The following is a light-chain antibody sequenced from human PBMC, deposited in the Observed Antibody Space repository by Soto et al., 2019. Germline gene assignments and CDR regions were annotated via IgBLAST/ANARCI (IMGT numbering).Light chain of an antibody. V-gene: IGLV4-69*01. CDR1: SGHSNYA. CDR3: QTWGSGIVV. CDR2: LNSDGSH. Sequence: QLVLTQSPSASASLGASVKLTCTLSSGHSNYAIAWHQQQSEKGPRYLMNLNSDGSHSKGDGIPDRFSGSSSGAERYLTISGLQSEDEADYYCQTWGSGIVVFGGGTKLTVL. J-gene: IGLJ2*01.